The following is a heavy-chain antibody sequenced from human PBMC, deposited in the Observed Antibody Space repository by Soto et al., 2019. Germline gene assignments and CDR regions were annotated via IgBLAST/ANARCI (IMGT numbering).Heavy chain of an antibody. CDR1: GDTFKRYA. J-gene: IGHJ5*02. CDR2: ILPIFGTT. CDR3: ARDTVAVVGTGWFDP. V-gene: IGHV1-69*01. Sequence: QVRLVQSGAEVKKPGSSVKVSCKASGDTFKRYAISWVRQAPGQGLEWMGGILPIFGTTDYAQKFQGRVTITADGSTSTVNMELSGLTSEDTAVYFCARDTVAVVGTGWFDPWGQGTLVTGSS. D-gene: IGHD6-19*01.